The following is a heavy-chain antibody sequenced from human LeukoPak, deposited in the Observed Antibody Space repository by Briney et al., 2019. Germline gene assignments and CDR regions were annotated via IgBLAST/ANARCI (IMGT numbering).Heavy chain of an antibody. J-gene: IGHJ4*02. V-gene: IGHV3-64*01. CDR1: GFTFSSYA. CDR2: ISSNGGST. D-gene: IGHD3-22*01. CDR3: ARSGPYYYDSSGYYPPDY. Sequence: PGGSLRLSCAASGFTFSSYAMHWVRQAPGKGLEYVSAISSNGGSTYYASSVKGRFTISRDNSKNTLYLQMGSLRAEDMAVYYCARSGPYYYDSSGYYPPDYWGQGTLVTVSS.